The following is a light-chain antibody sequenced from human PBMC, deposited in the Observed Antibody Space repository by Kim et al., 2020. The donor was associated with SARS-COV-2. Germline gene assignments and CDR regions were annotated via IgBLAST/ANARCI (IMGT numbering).Light chain of an antibody. CDR3: ETWNSSTRV. Sequence: SSVKLTDTHSSGHCSYIIAWHQQQPGKNPRYLMKLEGRGNSTKGSGVPDRFSGSSSGTDRYLTISNLQSEDEADYYCETWNSSTRVFGGGTKLTVL. J-gene: IGLJ2*01. V-gene: IGLV4-60*03. CDR1: SGHCSYI. CDR2: LEGRGNS.